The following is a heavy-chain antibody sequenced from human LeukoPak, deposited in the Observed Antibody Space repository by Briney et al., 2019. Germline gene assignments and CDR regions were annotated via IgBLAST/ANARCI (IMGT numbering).Heavy chain of an antibody. CDR2: ISAYNGNT. CDR3: ARDRSNYYDSSGYPSVY. J-gene: IGHJ4*02. Sequence: ASVRVSCKASGYTFTSYGISWVRQAPGQGLEWMGWISAYNGNTNYAQKLQGRVTMTTDTSTSTAYMELRSLRSDDTAVYYCARDRSNYYDSSGYPSVYWGQGTLVTVSS. CDR1: GYTFTSYG. D-gene: IGHD3-22*01. V-gene: IGHV1-18*01.